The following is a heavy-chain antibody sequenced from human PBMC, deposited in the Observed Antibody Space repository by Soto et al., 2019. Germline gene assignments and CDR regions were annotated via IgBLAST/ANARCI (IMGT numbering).Heavy chain of an antibody. Sequence: ASVKVSCKASGYTFTNYAMHWVRQAPGQGLEWMGWINVGNPNTKYSQKFQGRVTIIRDTSASTVYMELSSLTSEDTAVYYCARDRWSSSWGGMDVWGQGTTVTVSS. CDR2: INVGNPNT. D-gene: IGHD6-13*01. CDR3: ARDRWSSSWGGMDV. V-gene: IGHV1-3*01. J-gene: IGHJ6*02. CDR1: GYTFTNYA.